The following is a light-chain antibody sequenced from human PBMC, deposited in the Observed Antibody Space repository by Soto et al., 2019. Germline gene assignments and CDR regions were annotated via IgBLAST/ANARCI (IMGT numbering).Light chain of an antibody. CDR3: QQSFTTPLT. V-gene: IGKV1-39*01. J-gene: IGKJ4*01. CDR1: QFIGNY. Sequence: DIRMTQSPSSLSASVGDGVTITCRASQFIGNYLNWYQHRPGKVPEVLIYGATTLQSGVPSRFIGSGYGTDFTLTISSLQPEDSATYFCQQSFTTPLTFGGGTKVEIK. CDR2: GAT.